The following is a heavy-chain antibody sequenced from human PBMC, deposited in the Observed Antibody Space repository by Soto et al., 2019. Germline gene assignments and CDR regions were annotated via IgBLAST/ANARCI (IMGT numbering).Heavy chain of an antibody. CDR2: ISAYNGNT. D-gene: IGHD5-12*01. CDR1: GYPFTSYG. J-gene: IGHJ6*02. CDR3: ASHVARVYYYYGMDV. V-gene: IGHV1-18*04. Sequence: XAVKVACKAAGYPFTSYGISWVRQAPGQGLEWMGWISAYNGNTNYAQKLQGRVTMTTDTSTSTAYMELRSLRSDDTAVYYCASHVARVYYYYGMDVSGQGTTVTAP.